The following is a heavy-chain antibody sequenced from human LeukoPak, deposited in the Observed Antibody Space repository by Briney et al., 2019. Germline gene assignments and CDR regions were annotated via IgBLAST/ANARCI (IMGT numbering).Heavy chain of an antibody. V-gene: IGHV3-11*01. CDR3: AKPLRGQWLVFDY. CDR2: ISSSGSTR. J-gene: IGHJ4*02. Sequence: GSLRLSCAASGFTFSDYYMSWIRQAPGKGLEWISFISSSGSTRYYADSVKGRFTISRDNSKTSLYLQMNSLRTEDTALYYCAKPLRGQWLVFDYWGQGTLVTVSS. D-gene: IGHD6-19*01. CDR1: GFTFSDYY.